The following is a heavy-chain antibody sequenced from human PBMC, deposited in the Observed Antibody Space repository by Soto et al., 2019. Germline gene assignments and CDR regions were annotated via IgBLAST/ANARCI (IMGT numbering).Heavy chain of an antibody. CDR1: GYTFTSYD. Sequence: VASVKVSCKASGYTFTSYDINWVRQATGQRLEWMGWMNPNSGNTGYAQKFRGRVTMTRDTSISTAYMELSSLRSEDTAVYYCARPLNKDYFGYWGQGTLVTVSS. J-gene: IGHJ4*02. V-gene: IGHV1-8*01. CDR3: ARPLNKDYFGY. CDR2: MNPNSGNT.